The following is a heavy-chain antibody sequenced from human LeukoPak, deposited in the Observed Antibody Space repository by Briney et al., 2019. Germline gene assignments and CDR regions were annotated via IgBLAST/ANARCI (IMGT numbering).Heavy chain of an antibody. V-gene: IGHV4-39*07. Sequence: SETLSLTCTVSGGSISSSSYYWGWIRQPPGKGLEWIGSIYYSGSTYYNPSLKSRVTISVDTSKNQFSLKLSSVTAADTAVYYCARRYGDFDYWGQGTLVTVSS. CDR1: GGSISSSSYY. J-gene: IGHJ4*02. D-gene: IGHD4-17*01. CDR2: IYYSGST. CDR3: ARRYGDFDY.